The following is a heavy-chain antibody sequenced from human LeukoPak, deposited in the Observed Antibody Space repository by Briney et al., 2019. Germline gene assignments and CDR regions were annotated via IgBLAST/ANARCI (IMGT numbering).Heavy chain of an antibody. CDR1: GGSFSGYY. J-gene: IGHJ5*02. CDR3: AGYSSGWSGDWFDP. Sequence: SETLSLTCAVYGGSFSGYYWGWIRQPPGKGLEWIGSIYYSGSTYYNPSLKSRVTISVDTSKNQFSLKLSSVTAADTAVYYCAGYSSGWSGDWFDPWGQGTLVTVSS. CDR2: IYYSGST. D-gene: IGHD6-19*01. V-gene: IGHV4-39*01.